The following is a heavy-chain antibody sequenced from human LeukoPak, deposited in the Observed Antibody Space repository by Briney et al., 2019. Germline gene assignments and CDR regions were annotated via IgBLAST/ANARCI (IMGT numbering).Heavy chain of an antibody. CDR2: ISYDGSNK. CDR3: ARDDEIRFGELFPFDY. D-gene: IGHD3-10*01. V-gene: IGHV3-30*03. Sequence: GRSLRLSCAASGFTFSSYGMHWVRQAPGKGLEWLAVISYDGSNKYYADSVKGRFTISRDNAKNSLYLQMNSLRAEDTAVYYCARDDEIRFGELFPFDYWGQGTLVTVSS. CDR1: GFTFSSYG. J-gene: IGHJ4*02.